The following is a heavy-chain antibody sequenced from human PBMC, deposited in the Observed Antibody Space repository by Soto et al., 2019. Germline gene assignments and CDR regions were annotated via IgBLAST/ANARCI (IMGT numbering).Heavy chain of an antibody. V-gene: IGHV1-3*01. D-gene: IGHD2-2*02. CDR1: GYTFTSYA. J-gene: IGHJ4*02. CDR3: ARAGDDCSTATCYMIDY. Sequence: QVQLVQSGAEVKKPGASVKVSCKASGYTFTSYAMHWVRQAPGQRLEWMGWINAGNGYTKYSQKFQGRVPVTRDTSASTAYMELSSLRSEDTAVYYCARAGDDCSTATCYMIDYWGQGTLVTVSS. CDR2: INAGNGYT.